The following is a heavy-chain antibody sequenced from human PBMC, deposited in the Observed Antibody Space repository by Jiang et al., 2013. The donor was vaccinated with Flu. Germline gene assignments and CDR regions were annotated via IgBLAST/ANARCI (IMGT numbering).Heavy chain of an antibody. Sequence: SIYHSGSTYYNPSLKSRVTISVDTSENQFSLNLSSVTATDTALYYCATAPHTSYGDYEDWGQGTLVTVSS. D-gene: IGHD4-17*01. J-gene: IGHJ4*02. V-gene: IGHV4-38-2*02. CDR3: ATAPHTSYGDYED. CDR2: IYHSGST.